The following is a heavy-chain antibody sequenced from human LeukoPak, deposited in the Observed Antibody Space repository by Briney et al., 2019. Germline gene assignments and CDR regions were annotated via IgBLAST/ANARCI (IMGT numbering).Heavy chain of an antibody. J-gene: IGHJ4*02. D-gene: IGHD1-26*01. Sequence: PSETLSLTCTVSGASITSYYWSWIRQPPGKGLEWIGYIYYSGSTTYKPSLKSRVTISVDTSKNQFSLKLSSVTAADTAVYYCARLSIVGATNFDYWGQGILVTVSS. CDR1: GASITSYY. V-gene: IGHV4-59*08. CDR2: IYYSGST. CDR3: ARLSIVGATNFDY.